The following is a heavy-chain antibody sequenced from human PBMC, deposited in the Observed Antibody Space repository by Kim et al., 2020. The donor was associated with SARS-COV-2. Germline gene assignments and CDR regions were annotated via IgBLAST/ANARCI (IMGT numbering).Heavy chain of an antibody. CDR3: ARDGRWPKDSFNV. J-gene: IGHJ3*01. D-gene: IGHD1-26*01. CDR1: GFTLSAYG. CDR2: ISGGSGVT. V-gene: IGHV3-23*01. Sequence: GGSLRLSCTASGFTLSAYGMSWVRQAPGDGLEWVSAISGGSGVTYYPASVEGRFIISRDNSKNILFLQMNGLRAEDTAVYYCARDGRWPKDSFNVWGQGTMVTVSS.